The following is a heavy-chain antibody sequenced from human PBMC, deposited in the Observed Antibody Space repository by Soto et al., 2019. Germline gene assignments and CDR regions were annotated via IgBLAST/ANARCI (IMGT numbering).Heavy chain of an antibody. J-gene: IGHJ6*02. CDR2: VWYDGRNK. D-gene: IGHD5-12*01. CDR1: GFTFSTYG. Sequence: QVQLVESGGGVVQPGRSLRLSCAASGFTFSTYGMHWVRQAPGKGLEWVALVWYDGRNKDYAEYVKGRFTISRDNSKNTLYMQMNSLRDEDTAVYYCVRAAGYSGNDYVYYYGMDVWGQGTTVTVSS. V-gene: IGHV3-33*01. CDR3: VRAAGYSGNDYVYYYGMDV.